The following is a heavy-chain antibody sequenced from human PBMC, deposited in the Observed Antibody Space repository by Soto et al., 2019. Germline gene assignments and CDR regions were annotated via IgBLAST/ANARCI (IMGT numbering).Heavy chain of an antibody. CDR3: ATTRKYYYDSSGYDAFDI. Sequence: GPSVKVSCKASGYTFTGYYMHWVRQAPGQGLEWMGWINPNSGGTNYAQKFQGWVTMTRDTSISTAYMELSRLRSDDTAVYYCATTRKYYYDSSGYDAFDIWGQGTMVTVSS. V-gene: IGHV1-2*04. CDR1: GYTFTGYY. J-gene: IGHJ3*02. D-gene: IGHD3-22*01. CDR2: INPNSGGT.